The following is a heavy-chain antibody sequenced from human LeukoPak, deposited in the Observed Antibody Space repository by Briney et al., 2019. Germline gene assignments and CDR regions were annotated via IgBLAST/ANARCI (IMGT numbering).Heavy chain of an antibody. CDR1: GGSFSGYY. J-gene: IGHJ4*02. CDR2: INHSGST. D-gene: IGHD5-18*01. Sequence: SETLSLTCAVYGGSFSGYYWSWIRQPPGKGLEWIGEINHSGSTNYNPSLKSRVTISVDTSKNQFSLKLSSVTAADTAVYYCARLRGYTYGSYFDYWGQGTLVTVSS. CDR3: ARLRGYTYGSYFDY. V-gene: IGHV4-34*01.